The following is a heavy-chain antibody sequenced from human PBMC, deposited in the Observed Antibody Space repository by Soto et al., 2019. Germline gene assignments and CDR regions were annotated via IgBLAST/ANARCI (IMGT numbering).Heavy chain of an antibody. CDR3: AKDTYIMVGGTHIDF. Sequence: EVHLVESGGGLVQPGRSLRLSCVASGFSFDDYAMHWVRQAPGKGLEWVSGISWNGDSSGYADAVNGRFTISRDTAKNSLCLQMNTLRAEDTALYFCAKDTYIMVGGTHIDFWGRVTLVTVSS. J-gene: IGHJ4*02. CDR1: GFSFDDYA. D-gene: IGHD1-26*01. V-gene: IGHV3-9*01. CDR2: ISWNGDSS.